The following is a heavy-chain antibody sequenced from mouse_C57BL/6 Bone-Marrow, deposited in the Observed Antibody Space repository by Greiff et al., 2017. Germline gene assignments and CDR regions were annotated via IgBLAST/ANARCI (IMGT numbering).Heavy chain of an antibody. CDR3: ARGAAPPPYYCGVGY. Sequence: QVQLQQPGAELVKPGASVKLSCKASGYTFTSYWMQWVKQRPGQGLEWIGEIDPSDSYTTSNQKFKGKATLTVATSSSTAYIQLSSLTSEDSAVFYCARGAAPPPYYCGVGYWGQGTTLTVSA. D-gene: IGHD1-1*01. V-gene: IGHV1-50*01. J-gene: IGHJ2*01. CDR2: IDPSDSYT. CDR1: GYTFTSYW.